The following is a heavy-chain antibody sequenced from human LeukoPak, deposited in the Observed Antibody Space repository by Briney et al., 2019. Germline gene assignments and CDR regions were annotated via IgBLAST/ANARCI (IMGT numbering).Heavy chain of an antibody. J-gene: IGHJ4*02. V-gene: IGHV3-64D*09. Sequence: GGPVRLSCSASGFTFSNYALAWVRQAPGKGLEYVSFITNNRVSTYYADSVKGRFTISRDNSKSTLYLQMSSLRAEDTAMYYCAMNWNCDYWGQGTLASVSS. CDR2: ITNNRVST. D-gene: IGHD1-1*01. CDR1: GFTFSNYA. CDR3: AMNWNCDY.